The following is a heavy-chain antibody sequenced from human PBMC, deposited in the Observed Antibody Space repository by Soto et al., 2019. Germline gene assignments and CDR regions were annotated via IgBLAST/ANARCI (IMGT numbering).Heavy chain of an antibody. J-gene: IGHJ4*02. CDR1: GGTFSSYA. CDR2: IIPIFGTA. D-gene: IGHD6-13*01. V-gene: IGHV1-69*12. Sequence: QVQLVQSGAEVKKPGSSVKVSCKASGGTFSSYAISWVRQAPGQGLEWMGGIIPIFGTANYAQKFQGRVTNSAEESTSTGYMELNNLRSEDTAVYYCARVVKLGPAAGFGYWGQGTLVTVSS. CDR3: ARVVKLGPAAGFGY.